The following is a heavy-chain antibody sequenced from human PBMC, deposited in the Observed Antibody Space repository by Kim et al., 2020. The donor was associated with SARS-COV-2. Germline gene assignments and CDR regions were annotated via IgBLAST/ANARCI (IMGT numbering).Heavy chain of an antibody. CDR3: ARDPLGNYYGSGVWFDP. Sequence: ASVKVSCKASGYTFTSYGISWVRQAPGQGLEWMGWISAYNGNTNYAQKLQGRVTMTTDTSTSTAYIELRSLRSDDTAVYYCARDPLGNYYGSGVWFDPWGQGTLVTVSS. V-gene: IGHV1-18*01. CDR2: ISAYNGNT. D-gene: IGHD3-10*01. J-gene: IGHJ5*02. CDR1: GYTFTSYG.